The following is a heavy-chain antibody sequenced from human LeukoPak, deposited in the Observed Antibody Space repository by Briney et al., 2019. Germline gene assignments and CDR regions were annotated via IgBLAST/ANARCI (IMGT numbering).Heavy chain of an antibody. Sequence: SQTLSLTCTVSGGSISSGSYYWSWIRQPAGKGLEWIGRIYTSGSTNYIPSLKSRVTISVDTSKNQFSLKLSSVTAADTAVYYCARARLRWPHRDAFDIWGQGTMVTVSS. J-gene: IGHJ3*02. CDR3: ARARLRWPHRDAFDI. CDR1: GGSISSGSYY. D-gene: IGHD4-23*01. CDR2: IYTSGST. V-gene: IGHV4-61*02.